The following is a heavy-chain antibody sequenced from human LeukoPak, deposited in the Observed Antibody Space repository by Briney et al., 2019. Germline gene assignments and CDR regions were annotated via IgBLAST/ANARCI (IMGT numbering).Heavy chain of an antibody. CDR3: ARDAIWTGIRDY. J-gene: IGHJ4*02. CDR1: GFTFTDYW. CDR2: IGKDGSGA. D-gene: IGHD1-1*01. V-gene: IGHV3-7*01. Sequence: GGSLRLSCTVSGFTFTDYWMTWVRQPPGRGLESVASIGKDGSGAHYLTSVKGRFIISRDNAKNALFLELNNLRDEDTAVYYCARDAIWTGIRDYWGQGTLVAVSS.